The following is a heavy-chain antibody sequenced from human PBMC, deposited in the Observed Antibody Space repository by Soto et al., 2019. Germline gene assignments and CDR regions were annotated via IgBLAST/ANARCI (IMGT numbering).Heavy chain of an antibody. Sequence: SETLSLTCTVSGASISDSYWSWIRQPPGKGLECLAYIYVSGDINYNPSLKRRVSVSLDTSKNQFSLQLTSVTAEDTAVYYCARTARLFDYWGQGILVTVSS. CDR3: ARTARLFDY. CDR2: IYVSGDI. J-gene: IGHJ4*02. CDR1: GASISDSY. V-gene: IGHV4-59*08.